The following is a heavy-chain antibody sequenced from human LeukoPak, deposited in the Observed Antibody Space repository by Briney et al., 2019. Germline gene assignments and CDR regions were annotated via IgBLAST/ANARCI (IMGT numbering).Heavy chain of an antibody. D-gene: IGHD3-16*02. Sequence: SSETLSLTRAVYGGSFSGYYWSWIRQPPGKGLEWIGEINHSGSTNYNPSLKSLVTISVDTSKNQFSLKLCSVTAADTAVYYCARGTHYDYVWGSYRYTFRKIFDYWGQGTLVTVSS. CDR3: ARGTHYDYVWGSYRYTFRKIFDY. CDR2: INHSGST. J-gene: IGHJ4*02. V-gene: IGHV4-34*01. CDR1: GGSFSGYY.